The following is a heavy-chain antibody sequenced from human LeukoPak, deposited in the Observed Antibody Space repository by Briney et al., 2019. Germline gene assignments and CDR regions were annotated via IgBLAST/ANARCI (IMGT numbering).Heavy chain of an antibody. D-gene: IGHD1-26*01. CDR2: ISYDGSNK. V-gene: IGHV3-30*04. J-gene: IGHJ4*02. CDR1: GFTSSSYA. Sequence: GGSLRLSCAASGFTSSSYAMHWVRQAPGKGLEWVAVISYDGSNKYYADSVKGRFTISRDNSKNTLYLQMNSLRAEDTAVYYCASGERERRFDYWGQGTLVTVSS. CDR3: ASGERERRFDY.